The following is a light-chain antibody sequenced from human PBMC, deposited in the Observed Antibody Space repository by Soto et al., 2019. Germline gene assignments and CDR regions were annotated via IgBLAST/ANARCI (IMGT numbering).Light chain of an antibody. CDR1: QNIKSY. J-gene: IGKJ2*01. Sequence: DIQMTQSPTSLSASEGDRVTITCRASQNIKSYVNWYQHKPGEAPRLLIFGASALQGGVPSRFSGSGSGTDVTLTIYSLQPEDVATTYCQQTYTVPDTFGQGTKLEIQ. V-gene: IGKV1-39*01. CDR2: GAS. CDR3: QQTYTVPDT.